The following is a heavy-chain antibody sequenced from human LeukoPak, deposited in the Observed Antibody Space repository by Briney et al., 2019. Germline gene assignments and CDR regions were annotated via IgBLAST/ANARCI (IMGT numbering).Heavy chain of an antibody. CDR1: GFTFSDYY. V-gene: IGHV3-11*04. D-gene: IGHD5-18*01. J-gene: IGHJ3*02. CDR2: ISSSGSTI. Sequence: PGGSLRLSCAASGFTFSDYYMSWIRQAPGKGLEWVSYISSSGSTIYYADSVKGRFTISRDNAKNSLYLQMNSLRAEDTAVYYCARAKIVDTAMVGAFDIWGQGTMVTVSS. CDR3: ARAKIVDTAMVGAFDI.